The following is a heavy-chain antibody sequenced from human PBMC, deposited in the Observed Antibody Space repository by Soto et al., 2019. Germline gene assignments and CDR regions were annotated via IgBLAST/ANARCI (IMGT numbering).Heavy chain of an antibody. Sequence: SETLSLTCTISGGSISVYYWSWIRKSPRQGLEWIGYVYDTGRPYYRPSLKSRVTISADTSKNQISLKLTSATAADTAVYYCARGVGSSPPRYWGRGTLVTGSS. CDR3: ARGVGSSPPRY. CDR2: VYDTGRP. J-gene: IGHJ4*02. V-gene: IGHV4-59*01. CDR1: GGSISVYY. D-gene: IGHD3-9*01.